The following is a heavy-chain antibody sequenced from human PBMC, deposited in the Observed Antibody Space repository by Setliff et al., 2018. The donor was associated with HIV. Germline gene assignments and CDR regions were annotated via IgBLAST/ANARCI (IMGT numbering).Heavy chain of an antibody. D-gene: IGHD5-12*01. J-gene: IGHJ4*02. Sequence: SETLSLTCTVSGDSIRNDYWTWIRQSPAKGLEWIAYISYPGGTNYNPSLKSRVTLSLDASKNQISLKLRSVIAADTAMYYCARGHEWLRNWGQGTLVTVSS. V-gene: IGHV4-59*01. CDR2: ISYPGGT. CDR1: GDSIRNDY. CDR3: ARGHEWLRN.